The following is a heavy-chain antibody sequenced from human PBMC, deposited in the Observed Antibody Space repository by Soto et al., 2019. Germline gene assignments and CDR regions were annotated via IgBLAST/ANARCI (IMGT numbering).Heavy chain of an antibody. CDR2: ISPDGIDV. D-gene: IGHD2-8*02. J-gene: IGHJ4*02. CDR3: ACWGHIVPVAPSDFDR. V-gene: IGHV3-74*01. Sequence: PGGSLRLSCAASGFPFTNYLMNWVRQTPGKGLMWVSRISPDGIDVGYADSVEGRFTVSRDNAKNTLYLQMHSLRAEDTAMYYCACWGHIVPVAPSDFDRWGPGTLLTVYS. CDR1: GFPFTNYL.